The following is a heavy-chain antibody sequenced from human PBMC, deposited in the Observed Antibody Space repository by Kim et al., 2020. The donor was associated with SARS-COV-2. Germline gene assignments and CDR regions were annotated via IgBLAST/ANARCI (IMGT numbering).Heavy chain of an antibody. D-gene: IGHD3-10*01. CDR1: GGTFSSYA. J-gene: IGHJ4*02. CDR3: ARAYGSGSYYIYFDY. CDR2: IIPIFGTA. V-gene: IGHV1-69*13. Sequence: SVKVSCKASGGTFSSYAISWVRQAPGQGLEWMGGIIPIFGTANYAQKFQGRVTITADESTSTAYMELSSLRSEDTAVYYCARAYGSGSYYIYFDYWGQGTLVTVSS.